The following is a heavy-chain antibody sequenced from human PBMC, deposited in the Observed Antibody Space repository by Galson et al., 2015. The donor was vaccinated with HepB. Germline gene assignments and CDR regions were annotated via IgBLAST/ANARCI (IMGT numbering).Heavy chain of an antibody. D-gene: IGHD1-26*01. J-gene: IGHJ3*02. V-gene: IGHV2-5*02. CDR3: AREETVGRLGAFDI. Sequence: PALVKPTQTLTLTCTFSGLSLSTSGVGVGWIRQPPGKALEWLALIYWDDDKRYSPFLKSRLTITKDTSKNQVVLTMTNMDPVDTATYYCAREETVGRLGAFDIWGQGTMVTVSS. CDR1: GLSLSTSGVG. CDR2: IYWDDDK.